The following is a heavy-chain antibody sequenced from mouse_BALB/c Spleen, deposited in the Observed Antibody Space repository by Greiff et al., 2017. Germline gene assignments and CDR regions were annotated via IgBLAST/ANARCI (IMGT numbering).Heavy chain of an antibody. CDR2: ISSGGSYT. Sequence: EVNVVESGGGLVKPGGSLKLSCAASGFTFSSYAMSWVRQSPEKRLEWVAEISSGGSYTYYPDTVTGRFTISRDNAKNTLYLEMSSLRSEDTAMYYSVRGTARGTSWCAYWGQGTLVTVSA. J-gene: IGHJ3*01. D-gene: IGHD3-2*01. CDR3: VRGTARGTSWCAY. V-gene: IGHV5-9-4*01. CDR1: GFTFSSYA.